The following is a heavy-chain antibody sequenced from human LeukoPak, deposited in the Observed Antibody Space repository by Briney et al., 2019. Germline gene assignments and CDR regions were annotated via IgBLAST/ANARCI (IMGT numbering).Heavy chain of an antibody. Sequence: KPSETLSLTCTVSGGSISSSSYYWGWIRQPPGKGLEWIGNIYYSGSTYYNPSLKSRVTISVDTSKNQFSLKLSSVTAADTAVYYCASAVDRIVGATSWFDPWGQGTLVTVSS. CDR3: ASAVDRIVGATSWFDP. D-gene: IGHD1-26*01. CDR2: IYYSGST. J-gene: IGHJ5*02. V-gene: IGHV4-39*01. CDR1: GGSISSSSYY.